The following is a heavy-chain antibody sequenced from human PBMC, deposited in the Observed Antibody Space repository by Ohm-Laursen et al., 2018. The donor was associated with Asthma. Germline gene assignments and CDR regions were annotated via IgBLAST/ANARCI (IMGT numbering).Heavy chain of an antibody. CDR3: TRDLANYDFWSGHGFDI. D-gene: IGHD3-3*01. Sequence: SLRLSCTASGFTFGDYAMSWFRQAPGKGLEWVGFIRSKAYGGTTEYAASVKGRFTISRDDSKSIAYLQMNSLKTEDTAVYYCTRDLANYDFWSGHGFDIWGQGTMVTVSS. V-gene: IGHV3-49*03. CDR2: IRSKAYGGTT. J-gene: IGHJ3*02. CDR1: GFTFGDYA.